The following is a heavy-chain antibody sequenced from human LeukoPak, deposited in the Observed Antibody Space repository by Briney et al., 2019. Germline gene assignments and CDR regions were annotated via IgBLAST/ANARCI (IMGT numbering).Heavy chain of an antibody. CDR3: AREEAAAALPFDY. D-gene: IGHD6-13*01. Sequence: ASVKVSCKASGGTFSSYAISWVRQAPGQGLEWMGRIIPIFGTANSAQKFQGRATITTDESTSTAYMELSSLRSEDTAVYYCAREEAAAALPFDYWGQGTLVTVSS. CDR2: IIPIFGTA. V-gene: IGHV1-69*05. J-gene: IGHJ4*02. CDR1: GGTFSSYA.